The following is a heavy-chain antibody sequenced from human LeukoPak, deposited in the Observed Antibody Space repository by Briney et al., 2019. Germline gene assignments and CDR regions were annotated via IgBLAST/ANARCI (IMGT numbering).Heavy chain of an antibody. CDR1: GGSISSGGYY. CDR3: ARGFDDYDVLLGYEY. D-gene: IGHD3-9*01. J-gene: IGHJ4*02. Sequence: SETLSLTCTVSGGSISSGGYYWSWIRQHPGKGLEWIGYIYYSGSTYCNPSLKSRVTISVDTSKNQFSLKLSSVTAADTAVYYCARGFDDYDVLLGYEYWGQGILVTVSS. V-gene: IGHV4-31*03. CDR2: IYYSGST.